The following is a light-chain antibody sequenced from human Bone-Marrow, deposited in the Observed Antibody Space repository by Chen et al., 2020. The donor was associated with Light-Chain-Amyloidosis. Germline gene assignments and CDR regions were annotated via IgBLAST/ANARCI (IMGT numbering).Light chain of an antibody. CDR2: EVS. CDR3: MQSIQLPRT. Sequence: DIVMTQTPLSLSVTPGQPASISCKSSHSLLHSDGRTYLFWFLPKPGQPPQRLMYEVSTRFSGVPDKFTGSGSGTHFTLNISRVEAEDVGIYYCMQSIQLPRTFGQGTKVEIK. CDR1: HSLLHSDGRTY. V-gene: IGKV2D-29*01. J-gene: IGKJ1*01.